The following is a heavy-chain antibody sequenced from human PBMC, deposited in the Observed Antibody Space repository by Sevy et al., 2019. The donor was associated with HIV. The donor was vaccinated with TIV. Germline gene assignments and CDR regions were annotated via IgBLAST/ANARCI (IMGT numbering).Heavy chain of an antibody. Sequence: ASVKVSCKASGDTFTNNYIHCVRQAPGQGLEWMGMVDPSAGNTTYAQKFQGRVTMTRDTSTSILYMDLSSLRSEDTAVYYCVRADPDQHVDSWGQGTLVTVSS. CDR3: VRADPDQHVDS. J-gene: IGHJ4*02. CDR1: GDTFTNNY. CDR2: VDPSAGNT. V-gene: IGHV1-46*01.